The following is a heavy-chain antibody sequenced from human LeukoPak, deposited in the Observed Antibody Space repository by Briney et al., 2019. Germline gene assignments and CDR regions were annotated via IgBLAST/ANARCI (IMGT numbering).Heavy chain of an antibody. CDR3: ARVKSSGWYVYYFDY. Sequence: SETLSLTCTVSGGSISSGGYYWSWIRQHPGKGLEWIGYIYYSGSTYYNPSLKSRVTISVDTSKNQFSLKLSSVTAADTAVYYCARVKSSGWYVYYFDYWGQGTLVTVSS. J-gene: IGHJ4*02. CDR2: IYYSGST. CDR1: GGSISSGGYY. V-gene: IGHV4-31*03. D-gene: IGHD6-19*01.